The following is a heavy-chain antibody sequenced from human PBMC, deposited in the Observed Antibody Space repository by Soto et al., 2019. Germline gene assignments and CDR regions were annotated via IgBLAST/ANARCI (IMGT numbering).Heavy chain of an antibody. Sequence: EVRLVESGGGLLQPGGSLRLSCAASGFSFSTTDMNWVRQAPGKGLEWVSFISYSSRTIYYADSVKGRFTISRDNVKKSLYLQMNSLRDEDTAVYYCAPGENYFDYWGQGTLVTVSS. CDR2: ISYSSRTI. CDR1: GFSFSTTD. CDR3: APGENYFDY. J-gene: IGHJ4*02. V-gene: IGHV3-48*02. D-gene: IGHD3-10*01.